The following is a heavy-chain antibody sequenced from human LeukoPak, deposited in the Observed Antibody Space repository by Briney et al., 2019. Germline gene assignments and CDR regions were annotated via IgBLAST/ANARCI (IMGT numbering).Heavy chain of an antibody. Sequence: ASVKVSCKASGYTFTSYGISWVRQAPGQGLEWMGWISAYNGNTNYAQKLQGRVTMTTDTSTSTAYMELRSLRSDDTAVYYCARALHYYGSGSDYFDYWGQGTLVTVSS. V-gene: IGHV1-18*01. J-gene: IGHJ4*02. CDR1: GYTFTSYG. CDR3: ARALHYYGSGSDYFDY. D-gene: IGHD3-10*01. CDR2: ISAYNGNT.